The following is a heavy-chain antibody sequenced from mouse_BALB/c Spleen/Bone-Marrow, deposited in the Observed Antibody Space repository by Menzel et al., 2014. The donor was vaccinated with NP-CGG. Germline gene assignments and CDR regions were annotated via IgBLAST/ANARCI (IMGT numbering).Heavy chain of an antibody. Sequence: VQLQQSGAELMKPGASVKISCKATGYIFSSYWIEWVKQRPGHGLEWIGEILPGSGSTNYNEKFKGKATFTADTSSNTAYMQLSSLTSGDSAVYYCARYGNYAMDYWGQGTSVTVSS. J-gene: IGHJ4*01. D-gene: IGHD2-1*01. CDR3: ARYGNYAMDY. CDR2: ILPGSGST. V-gene: IGHV1-9*01. CDR1: GYIFSSYW.